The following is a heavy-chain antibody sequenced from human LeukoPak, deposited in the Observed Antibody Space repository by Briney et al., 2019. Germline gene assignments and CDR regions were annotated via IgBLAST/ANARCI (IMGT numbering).Heavy chain of an antibody. J-gene: IGHJ4*02. CDR2: ISAYNGNT. CDR1: GYTFSSYG. D-gene: IGHD3-10*01. V-gene: IGHV1-18*01. CDR3: ARGAVGSGSYYQVFPDC. Sequence: ASVKVSCKASGYTFSSYGISWVRQAPGQGLEGMGWISAYNGNTNYAQKFQGRVTMTTDTSTSTAYMELRNLRSDDTGVYYCARGAVGSGSYYQVFPDCWGQGTLVTVSS.